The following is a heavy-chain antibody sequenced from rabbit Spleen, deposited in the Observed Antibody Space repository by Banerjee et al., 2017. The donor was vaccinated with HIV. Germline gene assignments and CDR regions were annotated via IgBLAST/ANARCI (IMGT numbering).Heavy chain of an antibody. J-gene: IGHJ3*01. CDR2: IYPGFGIT. Sequence: QEQLKETGGGLVQPGGSLTLSCKASGIDLSSNAMSWVRQAPGKGLEWIGDIYPGFGITNYANWVKGRFTISSDNAQNTVDLQMNSLTAADTATYFCTRGNNGRVYLGLWGQGTLVTVS. V-gene: IGHV1S47*01. D-gene: IGHD1-1*01. CDR1: GIDLSSNA. CDR3: TRGNNGRVYLGL.